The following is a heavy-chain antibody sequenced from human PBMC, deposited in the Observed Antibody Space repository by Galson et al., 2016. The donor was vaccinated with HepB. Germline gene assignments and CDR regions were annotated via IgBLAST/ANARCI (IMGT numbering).Heavy chain of an antibody. V-gene: IGHV3-33*01. Sequence: SLRLSCAASGFAFSKYGMHWVRQAPGKGLEWVAVIWYDGSNKYYADSVKGRFNISRDNSENTLYLQMNSLRVEDTAVYYCARDGTNTYHDYWGEGTLVTVSS. CDR3: ARDGTNTYHDY. CDR2: IWYDGSNK. D-gene: IGHD1-14*01. J-gene: IGHJ4*02. CDR1: GFAFSKYG.